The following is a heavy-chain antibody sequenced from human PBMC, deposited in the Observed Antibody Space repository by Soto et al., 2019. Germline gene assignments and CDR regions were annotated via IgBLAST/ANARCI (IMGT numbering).Heavy chain of an antibody. V-gene: IGHV1-69*12. CDR1: GGTFSSYA. J-gene: IGHJ6*02. Sequence: QVQLVQSGAEVKKPGSSVKVSCKASGGTFSSYAITWVRQAPGQGLEWMGGIIHIFGTANYAQKFQGRVTITADESTSTAYMELSSLRSEGTAVYYCATEGDGSGSYCYGMDVWGQGTTVTVSS. CDR2: IIHIFGTA. CDR3: ATEGDGSGSYCYGMDV. D-gene: IGHD3-22*01.